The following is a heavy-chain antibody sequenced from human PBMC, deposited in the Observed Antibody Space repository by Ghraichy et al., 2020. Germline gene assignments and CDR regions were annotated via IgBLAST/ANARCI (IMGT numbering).Heavy chain of an antibody. V-gene: IGHV4-4*07. CDR3: ARDCSGGTCYLGTVDF. J-gene: IGHJ4*02. CDR1: GGSISSSY. Sequence: SETLSLTCTVSGGSISSSYWSWIRQPAGKGLEWIGRVYIDGNTNYNPSLKSRVSMSVDTSKNQFSLKMTSVTAADTAMYYCARDCSGGTCYLGTVDFWGRGTLVTVSS. D-gene: IGHD2-15*01. CDR2: VYIDGNT.